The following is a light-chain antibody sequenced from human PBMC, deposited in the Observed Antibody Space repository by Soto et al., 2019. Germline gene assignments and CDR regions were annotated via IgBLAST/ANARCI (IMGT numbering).Light chain of an antibody. Sequence: DVALTPSPLSLPVTLGQPASISCRSSQSLVYSDGNTYLNWFHQRPGHPPRRLIYKVSDRDSGVXDXXSGSESGTDFTLKISRVEAEDVGIYYCMQATHWPYAFGQGTKLEIQ. CDR1: QSLVYSDGNTY. CDR2: KVS. CDR3: MQATHWPYA. V-gene: IGKV2-30*01. J-gene: IGKJ2*01.